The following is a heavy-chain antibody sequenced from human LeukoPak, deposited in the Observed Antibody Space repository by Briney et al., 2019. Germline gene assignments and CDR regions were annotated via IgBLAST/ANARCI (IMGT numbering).Heavy chain of an antibody. V-gene: IGHV1-69*13. Sequence: SVKVSCKASGGTFSSYAISWVRQAPGQGLEWMGGIIPIFGTANYAQKFQGRVTITADESSSTAYMELSSLRSEDTAVYYCAVHVCSGGSCYSEDYGMDVWGKGTTVTVSS. CDR1: GGTFSSYA. J-gene: IGHJ6*04. CDR3: AVHVCSGGSCYSEDYGMDV. CDR2: IIPIFGTA. D-gene: IGHD2-15*01.